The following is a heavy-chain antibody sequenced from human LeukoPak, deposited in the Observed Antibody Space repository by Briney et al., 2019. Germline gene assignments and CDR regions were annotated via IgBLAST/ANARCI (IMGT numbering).Heavy chain of an antibody. CDR3: AKELTGYSSSWYSDYYGMDV. CDR2: ISGDGGST. J-gene: IGHJ6*02. Sequence: GGSLRLSCAASGFTFDDYAMHWARQAPGKGLEWVSLISGDGGSTYYADSVKGRFTISRDNSKNSLYLQMNSLRTEDTALYYCAKELTGYSSSWYSDYYGMDVWGQGTTVTVSS. CDR1: GFTFDDYA. V-gene: IGHV3-43*02. D-gene: IGHD6-13*01.